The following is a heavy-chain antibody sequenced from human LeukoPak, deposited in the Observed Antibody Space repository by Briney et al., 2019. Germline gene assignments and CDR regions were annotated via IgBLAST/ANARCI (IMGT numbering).Heavy chain of an antibody. D-gene: IGHD6-19*01. CDR3: ARQTIAVAGTPPYYYYYGMDV. Sequence: LKISXXGSGXGFTSYWIGWVRQMPGEGLEWMGIIYPGDSDTRYSPSFQGQVTISADKSISTAYLQWSSLKASDTAMYYCARQTIAVAGTPPYYYYYGMDVWGQGTTVTVSS. V-gene: IGHV5-51*01. CDR2: IYPGDSDT. CDR1: GXGFTSYW. J-gene: IGHJ6*02.